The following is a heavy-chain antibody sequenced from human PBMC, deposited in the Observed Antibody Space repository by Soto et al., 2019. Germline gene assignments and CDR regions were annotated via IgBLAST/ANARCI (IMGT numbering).Heavy chain of an antibody. Sequence: EVQLLESGGGLVQPGGSLRLSCAASGFTFSSYAMTWVRQAPGKGLEWVSAISGSGTNRYYADSVKGRFTISRDNSKNTLYLQMTSLRADDTAVYYCAKDRVDYGDYRGLDYWGQGTLVTVSS. CDR2: ISGSGTNR. CDR3: AKDRVDYGDYRGLDY. J-gene: IGHJ4*02. V-gene: IGHV3-23*01. D-gene: IGHD4-17*01. CDR1: GFTFSSYA.